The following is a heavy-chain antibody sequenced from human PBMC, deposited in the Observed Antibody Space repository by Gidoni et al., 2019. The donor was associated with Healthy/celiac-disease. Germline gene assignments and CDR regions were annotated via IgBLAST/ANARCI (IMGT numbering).Heavy chain of an antibody. D-gene: IGHD3-22*01. CDR3: ARGIGYYYDSSGYSH. Sequence: QVQLQQWGAGLLKPSETLSLTCAVYGGSFSGYYWSWIRQPPGKGLEWIGEINHSGSTNYNPSLKSRVTISVDTSKNQFSLKLSSVTAADTAVYYCARGIGYYYDSSGYSHWGQGTLVTVSS. V-gene: IGHV4-34*01. CDR1: GGSFSGYY. J-gene: IGHJ4*02. CDR2: INHSGST.